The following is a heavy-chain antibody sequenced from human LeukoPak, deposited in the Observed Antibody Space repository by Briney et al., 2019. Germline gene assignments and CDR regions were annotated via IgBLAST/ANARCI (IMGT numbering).Heavy chain of an antibody. CDR2: IIPIFGTA. Sequence: ASVKVSCKASGGTFSSYAISWVRQAPGQGLEWMGGIIPIFGTANYAQKLQGRVTMTTDTSTSTAYMELRSLRSDDTAVYYCARSVDYYGSGSYYLPPHFDYWGQGTLVTVSS. D-gene: IGHD3-10*01. CDR1: GGTFSSYA. V-gene: IGHV1-69*05. J-gene: IGHJ4*02. CDR3: ARSVDYYGSGSYYLPPHFDY.